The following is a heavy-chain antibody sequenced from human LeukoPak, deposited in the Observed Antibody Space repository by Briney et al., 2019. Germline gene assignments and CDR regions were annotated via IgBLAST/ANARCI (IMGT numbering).Heavy chain of an antibody. CDR1: GYTLTELS. V-gene: IGHV1-24*01. CDR2: FDPEDGET. D-gene: IGHD2-21*02. J-gene: IGHJ6*02. CDR3: ATATRCGGDCYSYYYYGMDV. Sequence: ASVKVSCKVSGYTLTELSMHWVRQAPGKGLEWMGGFDPEDGETIYAQKFQGRVTMTEDTSTDTAYMELSSLRSEDTAVYYCATATRCGGDCYSYYYYGMDVWGQGTTVTVSS.